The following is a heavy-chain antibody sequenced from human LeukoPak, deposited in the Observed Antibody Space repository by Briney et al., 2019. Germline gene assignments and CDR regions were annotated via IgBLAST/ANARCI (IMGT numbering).Heavy chain of an antibody. CDR1: GYTFTSYD. CDR3: ARDGANWNYAIDY. CDR2: MNPNSGNT. D-gene: IGHD1-7*01. Sequence: GASVKVSCKASGYTFTSYDINWVRQATGQGLEWMGWMNPNSGNTDYAQKFQGRVTMTRNTSISTAYMELSSLRSEDTAVYYCARDGANWNYAIDYWGQGTLVTVSS. V-gene: IGHV1-8*01. J-gene: IGHJ4*02.